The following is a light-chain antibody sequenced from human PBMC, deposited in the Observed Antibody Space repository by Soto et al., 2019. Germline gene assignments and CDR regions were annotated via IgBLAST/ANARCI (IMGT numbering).Light chain of an antibody. Sequence: QPVLTQPPSASGTPGQRVTISCSGSSSNIGSNAVNWYQQVPGTAPKLLIYTNSQRPSGVPDRFSGSKSGTSASLAISGLQSEDEADYYCAAWDDSLNGSVFGPGTKVTVL. CDR3: AAWDDSLNGSV. CDR1: SSNIGSNA. J-gene: IGLJ1*01. CDR2: TNS. V-gene: IGLV1-44*01.